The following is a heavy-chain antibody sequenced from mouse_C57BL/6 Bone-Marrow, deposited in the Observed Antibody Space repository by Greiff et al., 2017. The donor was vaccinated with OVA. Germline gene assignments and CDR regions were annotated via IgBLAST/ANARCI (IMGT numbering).Heavy chain of an antibody. Sequence: QVQLQQPGAELVKPGASVKLSCKASGYTFTSYWMQWVKQRPGQGLEWIGEIDPSDSYTNYNQKFKGKATLTVDTSSSTAYMQRSSLTSEDSAVYYCAREGITTVVAFDYWGQGTTLTVSS. CDR2: IDPSDSYT. CDR3: AREGITTVVAFDY. CDR1: GYTFTSYW. D-gene: IGHD1-1*01. V-gene: IGHV1-50*01. J-gene: IGHJ2*01.